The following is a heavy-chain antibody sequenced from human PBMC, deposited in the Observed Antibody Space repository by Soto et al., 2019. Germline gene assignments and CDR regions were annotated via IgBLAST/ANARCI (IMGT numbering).Heavy chain of an antibody. J-gene: IGHJ6*02. CDR2: IYYSGST. D-gene: IGHD3-9*01. V-gene: IGHV4-59*08. CDR3: ARYYDILTGHTNYYYYYGMDV. CDR1: GGSISSYY. Sequence: PSETLSLTCTVSGGSISSYYWSWIRQPPGKGLEWIGYIYYSGSTNYNPSLKSRVTISVDTSKNQFSLKLSSVTAADTAVYYCARYYDILTGHTNYYYYYGMDVWGQGTTVTVSS.